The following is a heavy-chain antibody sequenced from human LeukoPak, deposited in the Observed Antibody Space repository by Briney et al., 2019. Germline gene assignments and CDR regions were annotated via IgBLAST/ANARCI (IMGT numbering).Heavy chain of an antibody. V-gene: IGHV4-34*01. Sequence: SETLSLTCAVYGGSSSGYYWSWIRQPPGKGLEWIGEINHSGSTNYNPSLKSRVTISVDTSKNQFPLKLSSVTAADTAVYYCARVSQQWLVRYGMDVWGQGTTVTVSS. CDR1: GGSSSGYY. CDR2: INHSGST. D-gene: IGHD6-19*01. J-gene: IGHJ6*02. CDR3: ARVSQQWLVRYGMDV.